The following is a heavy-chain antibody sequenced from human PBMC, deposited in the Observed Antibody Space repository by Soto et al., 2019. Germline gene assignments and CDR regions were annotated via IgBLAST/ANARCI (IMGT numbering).Heavy chain of an antibody. J-gene: IGHJ4*02. Sequence: SETLSLTCTVSGGSISSSSYYWGWIRQPPGKGLEWIGSIYYSGSTYYNPSLKSRVTISVDTSKNQFSLKLSSVTAADTAVYYCARPLGGFDYWGQGTLVTVSS. V-gene: IGHV4-39*01. CDR2: IYYSGST. CDR1: GGSISSSSYY. CDR3: ARPLGGFDY. D-gene: IGHD3-10*01.